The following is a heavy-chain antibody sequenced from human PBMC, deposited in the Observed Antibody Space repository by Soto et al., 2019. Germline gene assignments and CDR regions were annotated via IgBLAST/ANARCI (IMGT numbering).Heavy chain of an antibody. D-gene: IGHD6-13*01. CDR2: IYHSGGT. Sequence: TPSLTCDVAGGSVSCGGYSRRWIRQPLGKRLEWIGYIYHSGGTDYNPSFESRVTISLDRSQNQFSLKLESVTAAYTAVYYCARGPISSSWPYYYYYGMDVWGQGTTVTGSS. CDR3: ARGPISSSWPYYYYYGMDV. CDR1: GGSVSCGGYS. V-gene: IGHV4-30-2*01. J-gene: IGHJ6*02.